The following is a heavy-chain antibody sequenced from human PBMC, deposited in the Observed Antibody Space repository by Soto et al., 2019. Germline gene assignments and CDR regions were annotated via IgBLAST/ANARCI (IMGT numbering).Heavy chain of an antibody. J-gene: IGHJ6*02. CDR2: IFSNDER. D-gene: IGHD2-2*01. V-gene: IGHV2-26*01. CDR1: GFSLSNARMG. CDR3: ARTLLTSPSPTRVCYYSYGMDV. Sequence: GSVPTLVNPIETLTLTCTVSGFSLSNARMGVSWIRQPPGKALEWLAHIFSNDERSYSTSLKIRLTISKDTSKSQVLLTMTNMDPVDTATYYCARTLLTSPSPTRVCYYSYGMDVWAQGTTVTVSS.